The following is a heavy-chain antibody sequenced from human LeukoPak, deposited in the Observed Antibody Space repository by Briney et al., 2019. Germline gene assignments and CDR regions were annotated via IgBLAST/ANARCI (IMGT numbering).Heavy chain of an antibody. CDR1: GFTFSSYA. D-gene: IGHD2-21*02. CDR2: ISGSGGST. Sequence: GGSLRLSCAASGFTFSSYAMSWVRQAPGKGLEWVSAISGSGGSTYYADSVKGRSTISRDNSKNTLYLQMNSLRAEDTAVYYCAKRVQGAYCGGDCYFDYWGQGTLVTVSS. CDR3: AKRVQGAYCGGDCYFDY. J-gene: IGHJ4*02. V-gene: IGHV3-23*01.